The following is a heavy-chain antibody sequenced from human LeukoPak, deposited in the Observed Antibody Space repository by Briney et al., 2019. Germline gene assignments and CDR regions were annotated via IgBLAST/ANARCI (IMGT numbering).Heavy chain of an antibody. J-gene: IGHJ4*02. CDR3: AIVHYGGNSPFDY. CDR1: GYTFTSYG. Sequence: GASVKVSCKASGYTFTSYGISWVRQAPGQGLEWMGGIIPIFGTANCAQKFQGRVTITADKSTSIAYMELSSLRSEDTAVYYCAIVHYGGNSPFDYWGQGTLVTVSS. V-gene: IGHV1-69*06. D-gene: IGHD4-23*01. CDR2: IIPIFGTA.